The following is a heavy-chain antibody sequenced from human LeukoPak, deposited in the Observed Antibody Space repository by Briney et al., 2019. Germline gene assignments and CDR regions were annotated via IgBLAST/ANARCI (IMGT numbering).Heavy chain of an antibody. CDR3: ARGDFWSGYYFDY. J-gene: IGHJ4*02. V-gene: IGHV1-8*01. CDR1: GYTFTSYD. D-gene: IGHD3-3*01. Sequence: GASVTVSCKASGYTFTSYDINWVRQAPGQGLEWMGWMNPNSGNTGYAQKFQGRVTMTRNTSISTAYMELSSLRSEDTAVYYCARGDFWSGYYFDYWGQGTLVTVSS. CDR2: MNPNSGNT.